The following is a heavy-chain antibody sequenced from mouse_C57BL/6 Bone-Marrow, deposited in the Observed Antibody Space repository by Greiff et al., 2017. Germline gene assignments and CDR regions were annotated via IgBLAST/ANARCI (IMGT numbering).Heavy chain of an antibody. CDR1: GYSFTDYN. CDR2: INPNYGTT. Sequence: EVQLKESGPELVKPGASVQISCKASGYSFTDYNMNWVKQSTGKRLEWIGVINPNYGTTSYNQKFKGKATLTVDQSSSTAYMQLNSLTSEDSAVYYCAMPPWCAYWGQGTLVTVSA. V-gene: IGHV1-39*01. CDR3: AMPPWCAY. J-gene: IGHJ3*01.